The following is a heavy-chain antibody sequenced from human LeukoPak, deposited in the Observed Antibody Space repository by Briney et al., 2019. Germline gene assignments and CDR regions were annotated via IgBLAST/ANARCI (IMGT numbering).Heavy chain of an antibody. CDR2: ISSSGSTI. Sequence: GGSLRLSCAASGFTFSDYYMSWIRQAPGKGLEWVSYISSSGSTIYYADSVKGRFTISRDNSKNTLYLQMNSLRAEDTAVYYCANLPSVEWLFYIWGQGTMVTVSS. CDR1: GFTFSDYY. CDR3: ANLPSVEWLFYI. J-gene: IGHJ3*02. D-gene: IGHD3-3*01. V-gene: IGHV3-11*04.